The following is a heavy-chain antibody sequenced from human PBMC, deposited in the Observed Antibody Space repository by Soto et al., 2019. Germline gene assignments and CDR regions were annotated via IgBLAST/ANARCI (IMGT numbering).Heavy chain of an antibody. D-gene: IGHD2-2*01. Sequence: GGSLRLSCAASGFMFSSYGIHWVRQAPGRGLEWVAVISYGGTYKYYADSVKGRFTLSRDNSENTVSLQMNSLRPEDTAVYYCAKQYTDLVIGAFDVWGPGAMVTVSS. CDR1: GFMFSSYG. CDR2: ISYGGTYK. J-gene: IGHJ3*01. V-gene: IGHV3-30*18. CDR3: AKQYTDLVIGAFDV.